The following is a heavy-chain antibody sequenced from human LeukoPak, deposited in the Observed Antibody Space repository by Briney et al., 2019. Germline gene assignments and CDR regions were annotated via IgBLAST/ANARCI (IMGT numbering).Heavy chain of an antibody. J-gene: IGHJ4*02. Sequence: GGSLRLSCAASGFTFSSYAMSWVRQAPGKGLEWVSAISGSGGSTYYADSVKGRFTISRDNSKNTLYLQMNSLRAEDTAVYYCAKGNLGWELLGRYYFDYWGQGTLVTVSS. CDR1: GFTFSSYA. D-gene: IGHD1-26*01. V-gene: IGHV3-23*01. CDR2: ISGSGGST. CDR3: AKGNLGWELLGRYYFDY.